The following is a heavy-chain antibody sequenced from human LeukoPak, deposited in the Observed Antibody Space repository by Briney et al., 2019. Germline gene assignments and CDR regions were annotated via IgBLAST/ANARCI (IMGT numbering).Heavy chain of an antibody. CDR3: AHSNSWFDGGDYFDY. CDR1: GGSFSGYY. V-gene: IGHV4-34*01. CDR2: INHSGST. J-gene: IGHJ4*02. D-gene: IGHD6-13*01. Sequence: SETLSLTCAVYGGSFSGYYWSWIRQPPGKGLEWIGEINHSGSTNYNPSLKSRVTISVDTSKNQFSLKLSSVTAADTAVYYCAHSNSWFDGGDYFDYWGQGTLVTVSS.